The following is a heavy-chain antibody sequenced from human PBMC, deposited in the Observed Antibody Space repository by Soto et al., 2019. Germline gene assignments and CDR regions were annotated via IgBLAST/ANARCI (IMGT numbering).Heavy chain of an antibody. CDR3: ARDIPPFDP. D-gene: IGHD2-21*01. Sequence: QVQLVQSGAEVKKPGASVKVSCKASGYTFTSYGISWVRQAPGQGLEWMGWISAYNGNTKYEQKLQGIVTMTTDTSTTQAYTEMRSLRPDDTALYYCARDIPPFDPWGQGTLITVSS. V-gene: IGHV1-18*01. J-gene: IGHJ5*02. CDR1: GYTFTSYG. CDR2: ISAYNGNT.